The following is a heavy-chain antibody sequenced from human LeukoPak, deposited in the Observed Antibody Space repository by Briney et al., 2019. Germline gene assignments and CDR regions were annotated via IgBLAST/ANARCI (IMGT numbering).Heavy chain of an antibody. J-gene: IGHJ4*02. Sequence: SETLSLTCTVSGGSISGYYWSWIRQPPGKGLEWIGYIYYSGTTNYNPSLKSRVTISVDTSKNQISLNLTSVTVADTAVYYCARAGSQIIIAGTLWGQGTLVTVSS. CDR1: GGSISGYY. CDR3: ARAGSQIIIAGTL. CDR2: IYYSGTT. D-gene: IGHD6-13*01. V-gene: IGHV4-59*01.